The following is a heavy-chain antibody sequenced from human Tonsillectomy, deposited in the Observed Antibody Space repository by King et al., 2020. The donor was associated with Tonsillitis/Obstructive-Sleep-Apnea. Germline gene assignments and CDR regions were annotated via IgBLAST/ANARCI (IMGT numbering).Heavy chain of an antibody. CDR2: INHSGST. Sequence: VQLQQWGAGLLKPSETLSLTCAVYGGSFSGYYWSWIRQPPGKGLEWIGEINHSGSTNYNPSLKSRVTISVDTSKNQFSLKLSSVTAADTAVYYCAGHGNQEVPAAFNWFDPWGQGTLVTVSS. CDR1: GGSFSGYY. V-gene: IGHV4-34*01. CDR3: AGHGNQEVPAAFNWFDP. J-gene: IGHJ5*02. D-gene: IGHD2-2*01.